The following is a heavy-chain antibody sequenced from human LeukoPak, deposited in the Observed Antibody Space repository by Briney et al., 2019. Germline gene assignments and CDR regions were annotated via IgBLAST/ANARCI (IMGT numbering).Heavy chain of an antibody. Sequence: SETLSLTCTVSGGSISSYYWSWIRQPPGKGLEWIGYVYYSGSTNYNPSLKSRVTISVDTSKNQFSLKLSSVTAADTAVYYCARLLTTDYYDSSGYPDYWGQGTLVTVSS. J-gene: IGHJ4*02. CDR1: GGSISSYY. CDR2: VYYSGST. CDR3: ARLLTTDYYDSSGYPDY. D-gene: IGHD3-22*01. V-gene: IGHV4-59*01.